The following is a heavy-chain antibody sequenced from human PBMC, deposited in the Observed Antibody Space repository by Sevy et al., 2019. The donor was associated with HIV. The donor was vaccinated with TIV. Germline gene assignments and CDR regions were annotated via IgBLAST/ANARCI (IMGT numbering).Heavy chain of an antibody. CDR3: ARDDYAGQAFDI. Sequence: GGSLRLSCAASGFTFSSYAMHWVRQAPGKGLEWVAVISYDGSNKYYADSVKGRFTISRDNSKNTLYLQMNSLRAEDTAVYYWARDDYAGQAFDIWGQGTMVTVSS. D-gene: IGHD4-17*01. CDR1: GFTFSSYA. J-gene: IGHJ3*02. V-gene: IGHV3-30*04. CDR2: ISYDGSNK.